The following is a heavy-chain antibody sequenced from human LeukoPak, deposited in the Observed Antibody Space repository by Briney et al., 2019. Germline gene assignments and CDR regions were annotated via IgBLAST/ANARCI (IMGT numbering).Heavy chain of an antibody. V-gene: IGHV4-31*03. CDR3: ARAVYDYIWGSYRFDY. Sequence: SETLSLTCTVSGGSISSGGYYWSWIRQHPGKGLEWIGFIYYSGSTYYNPSLKSRVTFSVDTSKNQFSLKLSSVSAADTAVYYCARAVYDYIWGSYRFDYWGQGTLVTVSS. CDR1: GGSISSGGYY. D-gene: IGHD3-16*02. J-gene: IGHJ4*02. CDR2: IYYSGST.